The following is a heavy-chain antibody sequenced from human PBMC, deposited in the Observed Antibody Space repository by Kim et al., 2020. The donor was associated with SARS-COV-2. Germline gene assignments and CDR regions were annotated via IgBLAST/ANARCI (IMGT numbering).Heavy chain of an antibody. CDR2: ISYDGSNK. CDR1: GFTFSSYA. D-gene: IGHD5-12*01. J-gene: IGHJ4*02. V-gene: IGHV3-30*18. Sequence: GGSLRLSCAASGFTFSSYAIHWVRQAPGKGLEWVAVISYDGSNKYYADSVKGRFTISRDNSKNTLYLQMNSLRAEDTAVYYCTKRADGYKNHFDYWGQGT. CDR3: TKRADGYKNHFDY.